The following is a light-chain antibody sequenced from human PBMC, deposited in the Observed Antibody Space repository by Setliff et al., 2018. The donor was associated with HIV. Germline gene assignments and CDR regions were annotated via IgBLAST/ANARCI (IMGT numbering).Light chain of an antibody. Sequence: QSALTQPASVSGSLGQSITISCTRTSSDVGYYNFVSWYQQHPGKAPKLMIFDVSNRPSGVSNRFSGSKSGNTASLTISGLQAEDEADYYCSSYTSSNTIFETGTKVT. CDR1: SSDVGYYNF. V-gene: IGLV2-14*03. J-gene: IGLJ1*01. CDR3: SSYTSSNTI. CDR2: DVS.